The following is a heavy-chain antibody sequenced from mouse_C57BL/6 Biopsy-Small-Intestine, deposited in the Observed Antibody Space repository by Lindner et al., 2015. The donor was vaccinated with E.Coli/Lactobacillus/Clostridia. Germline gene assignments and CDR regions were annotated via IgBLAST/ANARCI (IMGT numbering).Heavy chain of an antibody. J-gene: IGHJ3*01. Sequence: VQLQESGPELVKPGASVKISCKASGYSFTDYNMNWVKQTNGKSLEWIGEINPSTGGTTYNQKFKAKATLTVDKSSSTAYMQLKSLTSEDSAVYYCARPGGYGSSYGFAYWGQGTLVTVSA. CDR3: ARPGGYGSSYGFAY. CDR1: GYSFTDYN. V-gene: IGHV1-42*01. D-gene: IGHD1-1*01. CDR2: INPSTGGT.